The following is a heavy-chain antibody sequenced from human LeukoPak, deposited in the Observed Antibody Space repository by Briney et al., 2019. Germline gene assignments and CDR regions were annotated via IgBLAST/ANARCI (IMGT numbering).Heavy chain of an antibody. CDR3: ARVPKSDVLLWFGELFEL. J-gene: IGHJ4*02. CDR2: INHSGST. D-gene: IGHD3-10*01. CDR1: GGSFSGYY. Sequence: SETLSLTCAVYGGSFSGYYWSWIRQPPGKGLEWIGEINHSGSTNYNPSLKSRVTISVDTSKNQFSLKLSSVTAADTAVYYCARVPKSDVLLWFGELFELWGQGTLVTVSS. V-gene: IGHV4-34*09.